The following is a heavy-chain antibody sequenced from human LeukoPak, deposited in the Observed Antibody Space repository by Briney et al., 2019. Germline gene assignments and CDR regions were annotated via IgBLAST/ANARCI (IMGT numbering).Heavy chain of an antibody. J-gene: IGHJ3*02. CDR1: GYTFTSYA. V-gene: IGHV7-4-1*02. CDR2: INTNTGNP. Sequence: VASVKVSCKASGYTFTSYAMNWVRQAPGQGLEWMGWINTNTGNPTYAQGFTGRFVFSLDTSVSTAYLQISSLKAEDTAVYYCASWPYYGSGSYPTAPNAFDIWGQGTMVTVSS. D-gene: IGHD3-10*01. CDR3: ASWPYYGSGSYPTAPNAFDI.